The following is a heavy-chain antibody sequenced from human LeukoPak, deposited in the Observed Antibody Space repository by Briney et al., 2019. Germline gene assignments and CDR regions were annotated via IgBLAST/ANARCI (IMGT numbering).Heavy chain of an antibody. Sequence: KPSETLSLTCTVSGGSISSRSYYWGWIRQPPGKGLEWIGSIYYSGSTYYNPSLKSRVTISVDTSKNQFSLKLSSVTAADTAVYYCARYGDYEFDPWGQGTLVTVSS. V-gene: IGHV4-39*01. J-gene: IGHJ5*02. D-gene: IGHD4-17*01. CDR2: IYYSGST. CDR1: GGSISSRSYY. CDR3: ARYGDYEFDP.